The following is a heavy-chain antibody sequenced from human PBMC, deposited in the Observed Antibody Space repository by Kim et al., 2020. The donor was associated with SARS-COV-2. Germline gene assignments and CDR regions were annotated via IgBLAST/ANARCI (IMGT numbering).Heavy chain of an antibody. J-gene: IGHJ6*02. CDR2: T. V-gene: IGHV3-11*03. CDR3: ARKEDYYGMDV. Sequence: TNYADSVKGRFTISRDNAKNSLYLQMNSLRAEDTAVYYCARKEDYYGMDVWGQGTTVTVSS.